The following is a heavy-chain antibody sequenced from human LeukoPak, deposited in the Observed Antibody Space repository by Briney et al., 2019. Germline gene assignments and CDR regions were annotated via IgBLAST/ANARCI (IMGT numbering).Heavy chain of an antibody. CDR2: ILYSGST. Sequence: PSETLSLTCTVSGGXISSSSYYWGWIRQPPGKGLEWIGYILYSGSTYYNPSLKSRVTISEDTSKNQVSLKLTSVTAADTAVYYCARVGSGYSFDHWGQGTLVTVSS. V-gene: IGHV4-61*05. D-gene: IGHD5-12*01. J-gene: IGHJ4*02. CDR3: ARVGSGYSFDH. CDR1: GGXISSSSYY.